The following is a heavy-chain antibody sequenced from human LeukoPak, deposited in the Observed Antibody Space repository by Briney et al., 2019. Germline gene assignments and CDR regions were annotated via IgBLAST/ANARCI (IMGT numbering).Heavy chain of an antibody. J-gene: IGHJ4*02. CDR1: GYTFTSYG. D-gene: IGHD3-3*01. V-gene: IGHV1-18*01. CDR3: AREGGYYDFWSGPLSFDY. CDR2: ISAYNGNT. Sequence: GASVKVSCKASGYTFTSYGISWVRQAPGQGLEWMGWISAYNGNTNYAQKLQGRVTMTTDTSTSTAYMELRSLRSDDTAVYYCAREGGYYDFWSGPLSFDYWGQGTLVTVSS.